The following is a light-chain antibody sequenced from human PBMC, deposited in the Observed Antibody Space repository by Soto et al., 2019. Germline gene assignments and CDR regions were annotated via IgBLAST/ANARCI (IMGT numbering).Light chain of an antibody. J-gene: IGKJ1*01. V-gene: IGKV3-11*01. CDR2: DAS. CDR3: QQRSNWPWT. Sequence: EIVLRQSPATLSLSPGERATLSCRASQSVSTYLAWYQQKPGQAPRLLIYDASNRATGIPARFSGSGSGTDFTLTISSLEPEDFAVYYCQQRSNWPWTFXQGTKVDI. CDR1: QSVSTY.